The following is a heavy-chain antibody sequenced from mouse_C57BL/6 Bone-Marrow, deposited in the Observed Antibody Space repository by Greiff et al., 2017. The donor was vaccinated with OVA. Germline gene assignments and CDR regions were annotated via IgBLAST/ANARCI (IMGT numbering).Heavy chain of an antibody. CDR1: GFTFTDYY. D-gene: IGHD4-1*01. CDR2: IYPGSGNT. Sequence: QVQLQQSGAELVRPGASVKLSCKASGFTFTDYYINWVKQRPGQGLEWIARIYPGSGNTYYNEKFKGKATLTAEKSSSTAYMQLSSLTSEDSAVYFCARRGNWVLFDYWGQGTTLTVSS. V-gene: IGHV1-76*01. J-gene: IGHJ2*01. CDR3: ARRGNWVLFDY.